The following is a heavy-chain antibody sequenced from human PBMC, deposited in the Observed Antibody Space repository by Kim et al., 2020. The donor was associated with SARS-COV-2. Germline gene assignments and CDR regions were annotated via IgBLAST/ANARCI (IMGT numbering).Heavy chain of an antibody. V-gene: IGHV3-23*01. Sequence: SGKGRFTISRDNSKNTLYLQMNSLRAEDTAVYYCAKGPSTRSWYSWFDPWGQGTLVTVSS. J-gene: IGHJ5*02. D-gene: IGHD6-13*01. CDR3: AKGPSTRSWYSWFDP.